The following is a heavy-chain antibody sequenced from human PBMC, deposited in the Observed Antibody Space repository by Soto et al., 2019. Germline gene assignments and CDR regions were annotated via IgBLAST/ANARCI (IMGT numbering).Heavy chain of an antibody. CDR1: GGSISSYY. D-gene: IGHD1-26*01. J-gene: IGHJ6*02. V-gene: IGHV4-4*07. CDR3: ARDSPIVGATLNYYYGMDV. CDR2: IYTSGST. Sequence: SETLSLTCTVSGGSISSYYWSWIRQPAGKGLEWIGRIYTSGSTNYNPSLKSRVTMSVDTSKNQFSLKLSSVTAADTAVCYCARDSPIVGATLNYYYGMDVWGQGTTVTVSS.